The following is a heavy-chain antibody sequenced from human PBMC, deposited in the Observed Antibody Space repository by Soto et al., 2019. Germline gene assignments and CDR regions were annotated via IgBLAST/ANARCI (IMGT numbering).Heavy chain of an antibody. CDR2: IIPIFGTA. V-gene: IGHV1-69*05. CDR1: GGTFSSYA. CDR3: STEEGTRYNWNLRFDY. J-gene: IGHJ4*02. D-gene: IGHD1-1*01. Sequence: GASVKVSCKASGGTFSSYAISWVRQAPGQGLEWMGGIIPIFGTANYAQKFQGRVTMTRDTSTSTVYMELSSLRSEDTAVYYCSTEEGTRYNWNLRFDYWGQGTLVTVSS.